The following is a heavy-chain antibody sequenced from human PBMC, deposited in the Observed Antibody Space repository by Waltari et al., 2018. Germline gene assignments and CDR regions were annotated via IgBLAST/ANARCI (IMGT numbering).Heavy chain of an antibody. CDR1: GFTFSRFW. Sequence: EVQLVESGGGLVQPGGSLRLSCAASGFTFSRFWMSWVRQAPGKGRDGVANIKEDGSEKHYVDSVKGRFTISRDNAKNSLYLQMNILEAEDTAVYYCARDENWNYYYMDVWGKGTAVTVSS. V-gene: IGHV3-7*01. CDR3: ARDENWNYYYMDV. CDR2: IKEDGSEK. D-gene: IGHD1-1*01. J-gene: IGHJ6*03.